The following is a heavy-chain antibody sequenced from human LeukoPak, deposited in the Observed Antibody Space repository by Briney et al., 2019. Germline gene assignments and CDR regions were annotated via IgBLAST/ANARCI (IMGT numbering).Heavy chain of an antibody. CDR3: AKGENFGLQY. CDR1: GFTFSSYA. D-gene: IGHD4-11*01. Sequence: PGGSLRLSCAASGFTFSSYAMHWVRQAPGKGLEWVAVISYDGSNKYYADSVKGRFTISRDNSKNTLYLQMNSLRGEDTAMYYCAKGENFGLQYWGQGTLVTVSS. CDR2: ISYDGSNK. J-gene: IGHJ4*02. V-gene: IGHV3-30*04.